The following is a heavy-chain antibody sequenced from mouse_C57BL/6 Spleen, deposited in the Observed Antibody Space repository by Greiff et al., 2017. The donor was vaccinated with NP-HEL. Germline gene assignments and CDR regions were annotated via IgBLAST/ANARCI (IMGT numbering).Heavy chain of an antibody. V-gene: IGHV14-2*01. CDR2: LDPEDGET. CDR3: ARSPRPLATVAYFDY. D-gene: IGHD1-1*01. J-gene: IGHJ2*01. CDR1: GFNIKDYY. Sequence: VHVKQSGAELVKPGASVKLSCTASGFNIKDYYMHWVKQRTEQGLEWIGRLDPEDGETKYAPKFQGKATITADTSSNTAYLQLSSLTSEDTAVYYCARSPRPLATVAYFDYWGQGTTLTVSS.